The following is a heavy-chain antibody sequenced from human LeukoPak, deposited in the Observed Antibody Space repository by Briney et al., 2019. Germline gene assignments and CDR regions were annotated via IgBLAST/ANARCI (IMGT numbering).Heavy chain of an antibody. V-gene: IGHV3-23*01. D-gene: IGHD3-10*01. J-gene: IGHJ4*02. CDR1: GFTFSSYA. CDR3: AKDGGGGSGSPRDY. Sequence: GGSLRLSCAASGFTFSSYAMSLVRQAPGKGLEWVSAISGSGGSTYYADSVKGRFTISRDNSKNTLYLQMNSLRAEDTAVYYCAKDGGGGSGSPRDYWGQGTLVTVSS. CDR2: ISGSGGST.